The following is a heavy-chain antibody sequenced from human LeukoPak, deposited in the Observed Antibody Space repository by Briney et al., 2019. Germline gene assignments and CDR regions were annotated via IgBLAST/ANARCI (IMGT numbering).Heavy chain of an antibody. J-gene: IGHJ3*02. Sequence: PGGSLRLSCAASGFTFSSYSMNWVRQAPGKGLEWVSSISSSSSYIYYPDSVKGRFTISRDNAKNSLYLQMNSLRAEDTAVYYCATGDYGAFDIWGQGTMVTVSS. CDR2: ISSSSSYI. CDR3: ATGDYGAFDI. D-gene: IGHD4-17*01. CDR1: GFTFSSYS. V-gene: IGHV3-21*01.